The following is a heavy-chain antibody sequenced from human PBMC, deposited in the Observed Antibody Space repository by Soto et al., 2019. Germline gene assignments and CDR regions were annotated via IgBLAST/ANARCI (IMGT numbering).Heavy chain of an antibody. CDR3: AKDWLGGDYFSVDV. J-gene: IGHJ6*04. D-gene: IGHD4-17*01. CDR1: GFTFSSYA. Sequence: PGGSLRLSCAASGFTFSSYAMSWVRQAPGKGLEWVSAISGSGGSTYYADSVKGRFTISRDNSKNTLYLQMNSLRAEDTAVYYCAKDWLGGDYFSVDVWGKGTTVTVSS. V-gene: IGHV3-23*01. CDR2: ISGSGGST.